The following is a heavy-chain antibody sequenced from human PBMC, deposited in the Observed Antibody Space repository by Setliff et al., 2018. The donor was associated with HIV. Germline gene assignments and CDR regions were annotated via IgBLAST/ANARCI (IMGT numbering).Heavy chain of an antibody. CDR3: AREIPVRGNANMWDYYAMDV. CDR1: GGSISSGNHY. D-gene: IGHD3-10*01. J-gene: IGHJ6*02. Sequence: SETLSLTCTVSGGSISSGNHYWAWIRQPAGKRLEWIGHMHASGSTYYNPSLNSRASISVDTSDSQVSLRLTSVTAADTAVYYCAREIPVRGNANMWDYYAMDVWGQGITVTVSS. CDR2: MHASGST. V-gene: IGHV4-61*09.